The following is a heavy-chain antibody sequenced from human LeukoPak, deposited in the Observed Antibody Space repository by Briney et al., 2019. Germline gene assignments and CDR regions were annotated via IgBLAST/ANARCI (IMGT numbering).Heavy chain of an antibody. CDR1: GFTFSSYW. J-gene: IGHJ4*02. D-gene: IGHD3-10*01. CDR3: ARGGLAVVTDY. V-gene: IGHV3-7*03. CDR2: IKQDGSEK. Sequence: GGSLRLSCAASGFTFSSYWMSWVRQAPGKGLEWVANIKQDGSEKYYVDSVKGRFTISRDNAKNSLYLQMNSQRVEDTAVYFCARGGLAVVTDYWGQGTLVTVSS.